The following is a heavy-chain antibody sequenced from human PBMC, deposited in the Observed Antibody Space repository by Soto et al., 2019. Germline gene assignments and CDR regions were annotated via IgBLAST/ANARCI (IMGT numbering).Heavy chain of an antibody. J-gene: IGHJ4*02. Sequence: PSETLSLTCAVSGGSISRGGYSWSWIRQPPGKGLEWIGYIYHSGSIYYNPSLKSRVTISVDRSKNQFSLKLSSVTAADTAVYYCARDKITGLFDYWGQGTLVTSPQ. CDR3: ARDKITGLFDY. CDR1: GGSISRGGYS. CDR2: IYHSGSI. D-gene: IGHD2-8*02. V-gene: IGHV4-30-2*01.